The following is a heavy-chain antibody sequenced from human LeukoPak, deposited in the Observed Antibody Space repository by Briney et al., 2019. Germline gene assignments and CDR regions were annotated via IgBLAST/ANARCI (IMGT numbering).Heavy chain of an antibody. V-gene: IGHV4-39*01. CDR1: GGSISSSSYY. CDR2: IYYSGST. D-gene: IGHD6-13*01. J-gene: IGHJ4*02. Sequence: PSETLSLTCTVSGGSISSSSYYWGWIRQPPGKGLEWIGSIYYSGSTYYNPSFKSRVTISVDTSKNQFSLKLSSVTAADTAVYYCARLEQLVPDYWGQGTLVTASS. CDR3: ARLEQLVPDY.